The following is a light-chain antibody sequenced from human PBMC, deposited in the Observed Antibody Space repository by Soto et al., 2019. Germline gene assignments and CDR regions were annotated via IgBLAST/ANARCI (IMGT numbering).Light chain of an antibody. CDR1: QGIRNY. J-gene: IGKJ2*01. CDR2: AAS. CDR3: QKYNSAPYT. Sequence: DIQMTQSPSSLSASVGDRVTITCRASQGIRNYLAWYKQKPGKVLKLLIYAASTLQSGIPSRFSGSGSGTDFTLTISSLQPEDVATYYCQKYNSAPYTFGQRTKLEIK. V-gene: IGKV1-27*01.